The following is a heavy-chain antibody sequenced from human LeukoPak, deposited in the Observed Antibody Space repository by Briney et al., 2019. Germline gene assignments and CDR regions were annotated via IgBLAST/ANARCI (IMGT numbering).Heavy chain of an antibody. D-gene: IGHD2-2*01. CDR2: ISGDGGST. CDR3: AKDLYCSSTSCYGHWFDP. J-gene: IGHJ5*02. V-gene: IGHV3-43*02. Sequence: GGSLRLSCAASGFTFDDYAMHWVRQAPGKGLEWVSLISGDGGSTYYADSVEGRFTISRDNSKNSLYLQMNSLRTEDTALYYCAKDLYCSSTSCYGHWFDPWDQGTLVTVSS. CDR1: GFTFDDYA.